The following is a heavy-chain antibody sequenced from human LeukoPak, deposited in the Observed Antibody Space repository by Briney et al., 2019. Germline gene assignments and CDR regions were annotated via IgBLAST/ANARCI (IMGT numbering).Heavy chain of an antibody. Sequence: ASVRVSFKASGYTFTYYYVHWVRQAPGQGLEWMGCISPNSGGTNYAQKFQGRVTMTRDTSISTAYMELSRLRSDDTAVYYCARDDYYGSGSYYVPKPFDYWGQGTLVTVSS. V-gene: IGHV1-2*02. CDR1: GYTFTYYY. D-gene: IGHD3-10*01. J-gene: IGHJ4*02. CDR3: ARDDYYGSGSYYVPKPFDY. CDR2: ISPNSGGT.